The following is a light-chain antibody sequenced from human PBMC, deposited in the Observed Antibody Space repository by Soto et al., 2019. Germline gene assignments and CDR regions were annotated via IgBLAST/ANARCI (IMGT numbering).Light chain of an antibody. V-gene: IGKV2-28*01. J-gene: IGKJ1*01. CDR1: QSLLHSNGYNY. CDR2: GAS. Sequence: DIVMTQSPLYLPVTPGQPASISCRSSQSLLHSNGYNYLDWYLQKPGQSPQLLIYGASTRATGIPARFSGSGSGTDFTLTISRLEPEDFAVYYGEQYGSSPRTFGQGTKVDIK. CDR3: EQYGSSPRT.